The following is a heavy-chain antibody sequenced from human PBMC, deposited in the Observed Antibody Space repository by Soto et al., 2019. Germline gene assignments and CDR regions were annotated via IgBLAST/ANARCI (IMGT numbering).Heavy chain of an antibody. CDR3: ARSRDCSSTSCFYYYYYGMDV. J-gene: IGHJ6*02. V-gene: IGHV3-30*04. CDR1: GFTFSSYA. Sequence: GGSLRLSCAASGFTFSSYAMHWVRQAPGKGLEWVAVISYDGSNKYYADSVKGRFTISRDNSKNTLYLQMNSLRAEDTAVYDCARSRDCSSTSCFYYYYYGMDVWGQGTTVTVSS. CDR2: ISYDGSNK. D-gene: IGHD2-2*01.